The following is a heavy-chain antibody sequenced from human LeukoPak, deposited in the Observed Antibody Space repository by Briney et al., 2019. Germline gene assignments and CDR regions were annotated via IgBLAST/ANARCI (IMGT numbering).Heavy chain of an antibody. D-gene: IGHD1-7*01. Sequence: PSQTLSLTCTVSGGSISSGSYYWRWIRQPAGKGLEWIGRIYTSGSTNYNPSLKSRVTISVDTSKNQFSLKLSSVTAADTAVYYCAREELELDAFDIWGQGTMVTVSS. J-gene: IGHJ3*02. CDR2: IYTSGST. V-gene: IGHV4-61*02. CDR1: GGSISSGSYY. CDR3: AREELELDAFDI.